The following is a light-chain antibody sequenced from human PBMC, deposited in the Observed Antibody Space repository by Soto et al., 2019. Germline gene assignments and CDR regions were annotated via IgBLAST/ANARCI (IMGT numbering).Light chain of an antibody. Sequence: AIRMIQSPSSLSASTGARVTITCRASQGISSYLAWYQKKPGKAPKLLIYAASTLQSGVPSRFSGSGSGTDFTLTISCLQSEDFAVYYCQQRSNWPWTFGQGTKVDSK. CDR1: QGISSY. V-gene: IGKV1-8*01. CDR3: QQRSNWPWT. J-gene: IGKJ1*01. CDR2: AAS.